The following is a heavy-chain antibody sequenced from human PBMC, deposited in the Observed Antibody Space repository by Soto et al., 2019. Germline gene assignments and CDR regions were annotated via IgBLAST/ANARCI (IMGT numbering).Heavy chain of an antibody. CDR3: ARGRLRWFLDAFDI. V-gene: IGHV4-34*01. CDR2: INHSGIP. D-gene: IGHD2-15*01. CDR1: GGSFRGYY. Sequence: QVQLQQWGAGLLKPSETLSLTCAVYGGSFRGYYWSWIRQPPGKGLEWIGEINHSGIPNYNPSLKERVTISVDTSKNQFSRKRSAVTAADSAVYYCARGRLRWFLDAFDIWGQGTMVTVSS. J-gene: IGHJ3*02.